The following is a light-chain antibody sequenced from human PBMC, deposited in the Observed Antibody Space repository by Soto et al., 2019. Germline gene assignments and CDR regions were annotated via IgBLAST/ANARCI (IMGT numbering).Light chain of an antibody. CDR2: GDN. J-gene: IGLJ1*01. V-gene: IGLV1-40*01. CDR3: QDYDSSRNRV. CDR1: SSNIGARYD. Sequence: QSVLTQPPSVSGAPGQRITISCTGSSSNIGARYDVHWYRQLPGAAPKLLLFGDNNRPSGVPDRFSGSKSGTSASLAITGLQADDEADYYCQDYDSSRNRVFGTGTKLTVL.